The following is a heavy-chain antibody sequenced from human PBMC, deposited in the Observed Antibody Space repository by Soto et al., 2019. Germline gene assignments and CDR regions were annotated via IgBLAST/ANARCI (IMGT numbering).Heavy chain of an antibody. CDR1: GFTFNNFA. D-gene: IGHD6-6*01. Sequence: GGTLRLSCAATGFTFNNFAMNWVRQGPGKGLEWVSGISGGGDATRYADSVKGRFTISRDNAESMVYLDMYSLIPDDTAIYYCAKNIHSSSGIDYWGQGTLVTVSS. J-gene: IGHJ4*02. CDR3: AKNIHSSSGIDY. CDR2: ISGGGDAT. V-gene: IGHV3-23*01.